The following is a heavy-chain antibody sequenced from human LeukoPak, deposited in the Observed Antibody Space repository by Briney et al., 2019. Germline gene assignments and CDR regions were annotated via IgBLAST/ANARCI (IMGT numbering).Heavy chain of an antibody. CDR1: GFTFSSYG. Sequence: GGSLRLSCAAFGFTFSSYGMSWVRQAPGKGLEWVSAISGSGGSTYYADSVKGRFTISRDNSKNTLYLQMNSLRAEDTAVYYCAREYSGSYWVDYWGQGTLVTVSS. J-gene: IGHJ4*02. CDR2: ISGSGGST. D-gene: IGHD1-26*01. V-gene: IGHV3-23*01. CDR3: AREYSGSYWVDY.